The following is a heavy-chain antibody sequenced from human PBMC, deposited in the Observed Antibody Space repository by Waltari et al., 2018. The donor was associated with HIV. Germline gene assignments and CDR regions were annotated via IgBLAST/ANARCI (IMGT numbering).Heavy chain of an antibody. V-gene: IGHV4-61*02. D-gene: IGHD3-22*01. J-gene: IGHJ3*02. CDR3: ARDRNYYYDSSGYFFNAFDI. CDR2: IYTSGST. CDR1: GGSISSGSCY. Sequence: VQLQESGPGLVKPSQTLSLTCTVSGGSISSGSCYWSWIRQPAGKGLEWIGRIYTSGSTNYNPSLKSRVTISVDTSKNQFSLKLSSVTAADTAVYYCARDRNYYYDSSGYFFNAFDIWGQGTMVTVSS.